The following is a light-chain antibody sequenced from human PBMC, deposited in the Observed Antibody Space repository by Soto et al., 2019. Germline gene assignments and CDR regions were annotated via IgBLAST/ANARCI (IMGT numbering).Light chain of an antibody. CDR2: GVS. CDR1: QRLASNY. V-gene: IGKV3-20*01. Sequence: EIELTQPPGTLSFSPVERATLSCRASQRLASNYLAWYQQRPGQAPRLLLYGVSSRATGIPDRFSGSGSGTDFTLAISRVEPEDFAVYFCQQYAESPITFGQGTRLEI. J-gene: IGKJ5*01. CDR3: QQYAESPIT.